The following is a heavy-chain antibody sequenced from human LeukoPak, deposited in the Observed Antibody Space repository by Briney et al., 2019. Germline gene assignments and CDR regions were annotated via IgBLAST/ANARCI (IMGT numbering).Heavy chain of an antibody. V-gene: IGHV3-48*04. CDR2: INTGGSSI. D-gene: IGHD1/OR15-1a*01. CDR3: ARDRANRDYFDY. J-gene: IGHJ4*02. Sequence: GGSLRLSCAASGFTFSSYWMNWVRQAPGKGLEWVSYINTGGSSIHYADSVKGRFTISRDNAKNSLYLQMNSLRAEDTAVYYCARDRANRDYFDYWGQGTLVTVSS. CDR1: GFTFSSYW.